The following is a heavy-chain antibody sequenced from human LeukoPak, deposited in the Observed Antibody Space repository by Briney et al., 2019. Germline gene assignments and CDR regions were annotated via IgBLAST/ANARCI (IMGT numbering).Heavy chain of an antibody. Sequence: SETLSLTCTVSGGSISSYYWSWIRQPPGKGLEWIGYIYYSGSTNCNPSLKSRVTISVDTSKNQFSLKLSSVTAADTAVYYCARGYCTNGVCYIGPFDYWGQGTLVTVSS. CDR3: ARGYCTNGVCYIGPFDY. CDR2: IYYSGST. V-gene: IGHV4-59*01. J-gene: IGHJ4*02. D-gene: IGHD2-8*01. CDR1: GGSISSYY.